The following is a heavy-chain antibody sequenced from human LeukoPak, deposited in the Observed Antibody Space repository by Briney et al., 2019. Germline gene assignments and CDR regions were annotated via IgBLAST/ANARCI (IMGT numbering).Heavy chain of an antibody. J-gene: IGHJ4*02. V-gene: IGHV4-4*07. CDR3: ARAPEVSSGWLRDQ. CDR1: GGSISSYY. CDR2: IHTSGNT. Sequence: PSESLSLTCTVSGGSISSYYWSWIRQPAEKGLEWIGRIHTSGNTNYNPSLKSRVTMSVDTSKNQFSLKLSSVTAADTAVYYCARAPEVSSGWLRDQWGQGTRVTVSS. D-gene: IGHD6-19*01.